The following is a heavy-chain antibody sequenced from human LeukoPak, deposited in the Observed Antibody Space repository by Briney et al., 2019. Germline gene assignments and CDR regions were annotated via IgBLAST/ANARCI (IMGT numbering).Heavy chain of an antibody. V-gene: IGHV3-23*01. CDR2: ISGSGGST. CDR1: GFTFSSYS. J-gene: IGHJ4*02. CDR3: AKHGVDTAMRGDLDY. Sequence: GGSLRLSCAASGFTFSSYSMNWVRQAPGKGLEWVSAISGSGGSTYYADSVKGRFTISRDNSKNTLYLQMNSLRAEDTAVYYCAKHGVDTAMRGDLDYWGQGTLVTVSS. D-gene: IGHD5-18*01.